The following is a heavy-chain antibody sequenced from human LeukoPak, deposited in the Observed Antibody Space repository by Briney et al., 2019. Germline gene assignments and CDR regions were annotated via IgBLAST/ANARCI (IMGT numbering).Heavy chain of an antibody. CDR1: GFTFSSYS. Sequence: GGSLRLSCAASGFTFSSYSMNWVRQAPGKGLEWVSSISSSSSYIYYVDSVKGRFTISRDNAKNSLYLQMNSLRAEDTAVYYCARIGPSPTSWSIDYWGQGTLVTVSS. CDR3: ARIGPSPTSWSIDY. D-gene: IGHD2-2*01. J-gene: IGHJ4*02. CDR2: ISSSSSYI. V-gene: IGHV3-21*01.